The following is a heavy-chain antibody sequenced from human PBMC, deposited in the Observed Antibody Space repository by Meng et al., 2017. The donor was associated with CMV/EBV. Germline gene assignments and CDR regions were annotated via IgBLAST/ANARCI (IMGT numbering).Heavy chain of an antibody. CDR2: IRYDGSNK. D-gene: IGHD1-1*01. CDR1: GFTFSSYG. CDR3: AKDLDMGV. J-gene: IGHJ6*02. V-gene: IGHV3-30*02. Sequence: GESLKISCAASGFTFSSYGMHWVRQAPGKGLERVAFIRYDGSNKYYADSVKGRFTISRDNSKNTLYLQMNSLRAEDTAVYYCAKDLDMGVWGQGTTVTVSS.